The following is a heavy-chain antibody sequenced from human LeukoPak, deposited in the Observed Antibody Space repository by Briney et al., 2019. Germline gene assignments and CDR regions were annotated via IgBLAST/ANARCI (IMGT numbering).Heavy chain of an antibody. J-gene: IGHJ3*02. Sequence: SWIRQPPGKGLEWVGRIKSKTDGGTKDYAAPVKGRFTISRDDSKNTLYLQMNSLKTEDTAVYYCTRGYCSGGSCYGFAFDIWGQGTMVTVSS. CDR2: IKSKTDGGTK. V-gene: IGHV3-15*01. D-gene: IGHD2-15*01. CDR3: TRGYCSGGSCYGFAFDI.